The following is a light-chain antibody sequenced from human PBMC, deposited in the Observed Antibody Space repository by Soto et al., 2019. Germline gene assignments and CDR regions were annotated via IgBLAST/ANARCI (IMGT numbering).Light chain of an antibody. CDR1: QGISSY. V-gene: IGKV1-8*01. CDR3: QQYSSYPHST. CDR2: AAS. Sequence: AIRMTQSPSSFSASTGDRVTITCRASQGISSYLAWYQQKPGKAPKLLIYAASTLQSGVPSRFSGSGSGTDFTLTISCLQSEDFATYYCQQYSSYPHSTFGPGTKVDIK. J-gene: IGKJ3*01.